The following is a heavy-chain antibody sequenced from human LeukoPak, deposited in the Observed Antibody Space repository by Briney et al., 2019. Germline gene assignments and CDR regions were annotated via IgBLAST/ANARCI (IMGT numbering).Heavy chain of an antibody. CDR1: GVTVRTNS. CDR2: IYSGGST. D-gene: IGHD2-21*01. Sequence: GGSLRLSCAASGVTVRTNSMSWARQSPGKGLEWVSVIYSGGSTYNADSVNVRFTVSRDNSRNTLFLQMNNLRAEDTALYFCASAREYCGSAECYEYFQHWGQGTLVIVSS. J-gene: IGHJ1*01. CDR3: ASAREYCGSAECYEYFQH. V-gene: IGHV3-53*01.